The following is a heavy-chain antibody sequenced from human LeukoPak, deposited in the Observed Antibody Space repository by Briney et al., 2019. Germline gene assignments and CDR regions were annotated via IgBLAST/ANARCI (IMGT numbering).Heavy chain of an antibody. CDR1: GGSISSSSYY. CDR2: IYYSGST. CDR3: ARKYSGYDYPYFDY. D-gene: IGHD5-12*01. V-gene: IGHV4-39*07. Sequence: SETLSPTCTVSGGSISSSSYYWGWIRQPPGKGLEWIGSIYYSGSTYYNPSLKSRVTISVDTSKNQFSLKLSSVTAADTAVYYCARKYSGYDYPYFDYWGQGTLVTVSS. J-gene: IGHJ4*02.